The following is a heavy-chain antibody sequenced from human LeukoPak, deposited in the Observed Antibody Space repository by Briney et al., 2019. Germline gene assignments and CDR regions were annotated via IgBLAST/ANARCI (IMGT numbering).Heavy chain of an antibody. D-gene: IGHD1-26*01. CDR2: ITASGTAM. Sequence: QAGGSLRLSCVASGFPFSSYWMTWVRQAPGKGLEWVSHITASGTAMFYADSVKGRFTISRDNAKNSLYLQMNSLRDEDTAVYYCASSGSYRFDYWGQGTLVTVSS. CDR1: GFPFSSYW. V-gene: IGHV3-48*02. CDR3: ASSGSYRFDY. J-gene: IGHJ4*02.